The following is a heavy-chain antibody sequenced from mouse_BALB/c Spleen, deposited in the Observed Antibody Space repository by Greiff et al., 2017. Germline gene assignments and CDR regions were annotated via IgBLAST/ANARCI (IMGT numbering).Heavy chain of an antibody. CDR2: ISDGGSYT. Sequence: DVMLVESGGGLVKPGGSLKLSCAASGFTFSDYYMYWVRQTPEKRLEWVATISDGGSYTYYPDSVKGRFTISRDNAKNNLYLQMSSLKSEDTAMYCCARGFRSPYAMDYWGQGTSVTVSS. J-gene: IGHJ4*01. CDR1: GFTFSDYY. CDR3: ARGFRSPYAMDY. V-gene: IGHV5-4*02.